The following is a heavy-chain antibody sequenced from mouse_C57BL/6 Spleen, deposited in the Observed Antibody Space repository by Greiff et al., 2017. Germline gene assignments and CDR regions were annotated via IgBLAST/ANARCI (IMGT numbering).Heavy chain of an antibody. CDR1: GYSITSGYD. CDR3: ARGFITRVYFDY. Sequence: EVKLVESGPGMVKPSQSLSLTCTVTGYSITSGYDWHWIRHFPGNKLEWMGYISYSGSTNYNPSLKSRISITHDTSKNHFFLKLNSVTTEDTATYYCARGFITRVYFDYGGQGTTLTVSS. J-gene: IGHJ2*01. V-gene: IGHV3-1*01. D-gene: IGHD1-1*01. CDR2: ISYSGST.